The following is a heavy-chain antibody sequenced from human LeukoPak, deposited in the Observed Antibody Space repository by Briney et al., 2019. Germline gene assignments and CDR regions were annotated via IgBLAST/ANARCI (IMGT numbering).Heavy chain of an antibody. J-gene: IGHJ4*02. Sequence: GESLKISCKGSGYSFTSYWIGWVRQLPGKGLEWMGIIYPGDSDTRYSPSFQGQVTISADKSINTAYLQWSSLKASDTAIYYCARHTTSVAATNYWGQGTLVTVSS. V-gene: IGHV5-51*01. CDR1: GYSFTSYW. CDR3: ARHTTSVAATNY. D-gene: IGHD6-19*01. CDR2: IYPGDSDT.